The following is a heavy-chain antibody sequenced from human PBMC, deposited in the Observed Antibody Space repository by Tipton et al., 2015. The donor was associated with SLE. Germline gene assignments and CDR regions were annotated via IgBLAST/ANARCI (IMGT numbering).Heavy chain of an antibody. J-gene: IGHJ4*02. Sequence: LRLSCTVSDDSISNYYWSWIRQSPGKGLEWIGYGYYIGSTNYNPSLKSRLTISVDTSKNQFSLRLSSVSAADTAMYYCARKQVGLPFDYWGQGTLVTASS. D-gene: IGHD1-26*01. V-gene: IGHV4-59*01. CDR1: DDSISNYY. CDR2: GYYIGST. CDR3: ARKQVGLPFDY.